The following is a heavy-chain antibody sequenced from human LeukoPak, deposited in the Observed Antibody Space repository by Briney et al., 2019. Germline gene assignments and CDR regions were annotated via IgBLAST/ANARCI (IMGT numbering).Heavy chain of an antibody. CDR1: GFTFSSYW. CDR2: INTDGSST. CDR3: ARVRIAAAGTVPDYYYYYMDV. Sequence: PGGSLRLSCAASGFTFSSYWMHWVRQAPGKGLVWVSRINTDGSSTSYADSVKGRFTISRDNAKNTLYLQMNSLRAEDTAVYYCARVRIAAAGTVPDYYYYYMDVWGKGTTVTVSS. D-gene: IGHD6-13*01. V-gene: IGHV3-74*01. J-gene: IGHJ6*03.